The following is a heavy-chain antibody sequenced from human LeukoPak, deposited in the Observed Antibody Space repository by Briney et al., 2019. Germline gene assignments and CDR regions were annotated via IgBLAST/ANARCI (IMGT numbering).Heavy chain of an antibody. D-gene: IGHD1-14*01. CDR2: IYYSGST. CDR3: AREPRSYYYYYMDV. V-gene: IGHV4-59*12. J-gene: IGHJ6*03. Sequence: GSLRLSCAASGFTFRSYWMSWVRQAPGKGLEWIGYIYYSGSTNYNPSLKSRVTMSVDTSKNQFSLKLSSVTAADTAVYYCAREPRSYYYYYMDVWGKGTTVTISS. CDR1: GFTFRSYW.